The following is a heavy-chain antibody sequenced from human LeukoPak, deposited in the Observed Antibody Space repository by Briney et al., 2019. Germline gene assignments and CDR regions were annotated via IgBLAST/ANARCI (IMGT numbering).Heavy chain of an antibody. CDR2: IYTSGST. V-gene: IGHV4-4*07. D-gene: IGHD2-2*01. Sequence: PSETLSLTCTVSGGSISSYYLRWIRQPAGKGLEWIGRIYTSGSTNYNPSLKSRVTMSVDTSKNQFSLKLSSVTAADTAVYYCARDLRVPAATYYYYYYMDVWGKGTTVTVSS. CDR1: GGSISSYY. J-gene: IGHJ6*03. CDR3: ARDLRVPAATYYYYYYMDV.